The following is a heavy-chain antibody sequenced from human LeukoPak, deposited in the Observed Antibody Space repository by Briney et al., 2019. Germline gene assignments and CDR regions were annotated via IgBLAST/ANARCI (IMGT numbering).Heavy chain of an antibody. V-gene: IGHV4-31*03. Sequence: PSHTLSLTCTVSGDSISSDCYYWIWIRPLPGKDLEWIGSIYYSGTTYCNPSLKSRVTISVDTCKSQFCLKLNSVTAADTAVYYCARGGMATIHFDSWGQGALVTVSS. J-gene: IGHJ4*02. CDR3: ARGGMATIHFDS. D-gene: IGHD5-24*01. CDR1: GDSISSDCYY. CDR2: IYYSGTT.